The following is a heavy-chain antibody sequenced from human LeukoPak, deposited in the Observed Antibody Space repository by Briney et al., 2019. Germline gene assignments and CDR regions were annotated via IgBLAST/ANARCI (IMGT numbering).Heavy chain of an antibody. J-gene: IGHJ5*02. Sequence: SETLSLTCTVSGASISGYYWSWTRQPPGKGLDYIGYIYYTGNTNYNPSLKSRVTISVDTSKNQFSLKLSAVTAADTAVYYCARGRGGGGTSNNWFDPWGQGTHVIVSS. CDR1: GASISGYY. CDR2: IYYTGNT. V-gene: IGHV4-59*01. D-gene: IGHD2-15*01. CDR3: ARGRGGGGTSNNWFDP.